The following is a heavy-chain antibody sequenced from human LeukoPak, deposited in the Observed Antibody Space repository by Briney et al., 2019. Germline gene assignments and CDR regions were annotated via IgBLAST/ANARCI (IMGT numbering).Heavy chain of an antibody. D-gene: IGHD3-10*01. CDR1: AGSINNSNYS. CDR2: IYYSGRT. J-gene: IGHJ4*02. CDR3: ARYGSGNHFYFGY. Sequence: SETLSLTCTVSAGSINNSNYSWVWLRQPPGKGLVWIGSIYYSGRTYYKPSLKSRVTISVDTSKNQFSLKLRSVTAADTAVYYCARYGSGNHFYFGYWGQGTLVTVSS. V-gene: IGHV4-39*01.